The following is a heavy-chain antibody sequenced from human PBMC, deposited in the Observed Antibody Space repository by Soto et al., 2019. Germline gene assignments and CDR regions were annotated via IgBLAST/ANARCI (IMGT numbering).Heavy chain of an antibody. J-gene: IGHJ6*02. Sequence: AGGSLRLSCAAYGFTFSNYAMHWVRQAPGKXLEWVAVISYDGSDKYNANSVKGRFTISRDNSKNTLYLQMNSLRAEDTAVYYCARDTGPNGYNYYYFGMDVWGQGTTVTVSS. CDR3: ARDTGPNGYNYYYFGMDV. CDR1: GFTFSNYA. CDR2: ISYDGSDK. V-gene: IGHV3-30-3*01. D-gene: IGHD5-18*01.